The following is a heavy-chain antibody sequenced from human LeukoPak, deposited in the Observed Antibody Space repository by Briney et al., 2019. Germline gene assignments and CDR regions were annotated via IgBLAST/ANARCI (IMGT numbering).Heavy chain of an antibody. CDR1: GGSISSSNW. CDR3: ARELLGAPTPGAY. V-gene: IGHV4-4*02. D-gene: IGHD7-27*01. Sequence: KPSGTLSLTCAVSGGSISSSNWWSWVRQPPGKGLEWIGEVHKTGKTNYNPSLKTRVTISIDASKNQLPLELTSVTAADAAVYYCARELLGAPTPGAYWGQGTRVTVSS. CDR2: VHKTGKT. J-gene: IGHJ4*02.